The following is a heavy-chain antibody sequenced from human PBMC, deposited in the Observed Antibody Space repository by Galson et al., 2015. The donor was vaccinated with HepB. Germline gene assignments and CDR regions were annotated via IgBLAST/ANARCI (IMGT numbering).Heavy chain of an antibody. V-gene: IGHV1-69*13. CDR1: GGTFSSYA. CDR2: IIPIFGTA. J-gene: IGHJ3*02. CDR3: ARVSCLAETYCSSTSCCTRVDAFDI. Sequence: SVKVSCKASGGTFSSYAISWVRQAPGQGLEWMGGIIPIFGTANYAQKFQGRVTITADESTSTAYMELSSLRSEDTAVYYCARVSCLAETYCSSTSCCTRVDAFDIWGQGTMVTVSS. D-gene: IGHD2-2*01.